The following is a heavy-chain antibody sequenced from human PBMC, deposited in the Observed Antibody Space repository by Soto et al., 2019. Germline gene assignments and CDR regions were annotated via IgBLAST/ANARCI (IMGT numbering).Heavy chain of an antibody. CDR3: AHTVARGAYWETFNY. Sequence: QITLKESGPTLGKPTQTLTLTCTVSGFSLMTNGVGVGWFRQPPGKALEWLALIYRDDDKRYRPSLNSRVTVTKDNNKNQVVLTMTSIDPVDTATYYCAHTVARGAYWETFNYWGQGTLVTVSS. CDR2: IYRDDDK. V-gene: IGHV2-5*02. CDR1: GFSLMTNGVG. D-gene: IGHD1-26*01. J-gene: IGHJ4*02.